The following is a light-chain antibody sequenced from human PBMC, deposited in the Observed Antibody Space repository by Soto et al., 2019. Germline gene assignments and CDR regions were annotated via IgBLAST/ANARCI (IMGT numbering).Light chain of an antibody. CDR1: QSISRW. J-gene: IGKJ1*01. CDR3: QQYNNYWT. CDR2: DAS. Sequence: DIQMTESPSTLSASVGDRFTITCRASQSISRWLAWYKQKPGKAPKVLIYDASSLESGVPSRLSGSGSGTEFSLTISSMKPDDFATYYCQQYNNYWTFGQGTKVDIK. V-gene: IGKV1-5*01.